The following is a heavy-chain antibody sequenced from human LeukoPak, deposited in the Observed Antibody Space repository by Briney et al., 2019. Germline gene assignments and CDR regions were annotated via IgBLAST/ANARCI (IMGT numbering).Heavy chain of an antibody. CDR2: IYYSGST. J-gene: IGHJ4*02. D-gene: IGHD1-7*01. Sequence: SETLSLTCTVSGGSISDYYWTWIRQPPGKGLEWIGYIYYSGSTNYNPSLKSRVTISVDTSKNQFSLKLGSVTAADTAVYYCASGAGITGTTPFDYWGQGTLVTVSS. CDR3: ASGAGITGTTPFDY. V-gene: IGHV4-59*01. CDR1: GGSISDYY.